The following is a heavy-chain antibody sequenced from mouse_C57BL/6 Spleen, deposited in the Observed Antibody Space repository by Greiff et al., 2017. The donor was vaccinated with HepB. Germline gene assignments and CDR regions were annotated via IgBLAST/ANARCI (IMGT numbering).Heavy chain of an antibody. CDR1: GYPFSSYW. CDR3: ARGGSNYGYFDV. D-gene: IGHD2-5*01. CDR2: IYPGDGDT. J-gene: IGHJ1*03. V-gene: IGHV1-80*01. Sequence: QVQLKESGAELVKPGASVKISCKASGYPFSSYWMNWVKQRPGKGLEWIGQIYPGDGDTNYNGKFKGKATLTADKSSSTAYMQLSSLTSEDSAVYFCARGGSNYGYFDVWGTGTTVTVSS.